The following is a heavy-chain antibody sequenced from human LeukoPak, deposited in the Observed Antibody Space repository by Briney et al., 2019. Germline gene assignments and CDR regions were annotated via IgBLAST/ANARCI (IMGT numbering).Heavy chain of an antibody. CDR3: AKEGSSTDRGSFDYFDY. V-gene: IGHV3-30*02. Sequence: GGSLRLSCAASGFTFSSYGMHWVRQAPGKGLEWVAFIRYDGSNKYYADSVKGRFTISRDNSKNTLYLQMNSLRAEDTAVYYCAKEGSSTDRGSFDYFDYWGQGTLVTVSS. CDR1: GFTFSSYG. J-gene: IGHJ4*02. CDR2: IRYDGSNK. D-gene: IGHD2-2*01.